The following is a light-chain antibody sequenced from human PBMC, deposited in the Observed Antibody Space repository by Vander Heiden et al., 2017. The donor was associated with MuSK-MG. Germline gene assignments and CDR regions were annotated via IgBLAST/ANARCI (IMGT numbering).Light chain of an antibody. V-gene: IGKV1-39*01. CDR1: QSISSY. CDR3: QHSYSTWT. J-gene: IGKJ1*01. CDR2: AAF. Sequence: DIQMTQSPSSLSASVGDRVTITCRASQSISSYLNWYQQKPGKAPKLLIYAAFSLQSGVPSRFSGSGSGTDFTLTISRLQPEDFATYYCQHSYSTWTFGQGTKVEIK.